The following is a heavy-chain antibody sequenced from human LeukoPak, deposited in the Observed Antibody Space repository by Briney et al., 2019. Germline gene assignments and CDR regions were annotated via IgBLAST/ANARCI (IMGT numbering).Heavy chain of an antibody. CDR3: AREGSRVEMATSRTGAFDI. CDR2: INPNSGGT. D-gene: IGHD5-24*01. V-gene: IGHV1-2*02. Sequence: ASVKVSCKASGYTFTGYYMHWVRQAPGQGLEWMGWINPNSGGTNYAQKFQGRVTVTRDTSISTAYMELSRLRSDDTAVYYCAREGSRVEMATSRTGAFDIWGQGTMVTVSS. J-gene: IGHJ3*02. CDR1: GYTFTGYY.